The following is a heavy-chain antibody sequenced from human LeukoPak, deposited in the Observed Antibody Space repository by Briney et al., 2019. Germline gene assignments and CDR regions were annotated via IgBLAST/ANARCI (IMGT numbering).Heavy chain of an antibody. CDR3: AREYQQLAFDY. CDR1: GFTFSSYG. D-gene: IGHD6-13*01. CDR2: ISYDGSNK. Sequence: GGSLRLSCAASGFTFSSYGMHWVRQAPGKGLEWVAVISYDGSNKYYADSVKGRFTISRDNSKNTLYLQMNSLRAEDTAVYYCAREYQQLAFDYWGQGTLVTVSS. J-gene: IGHJ4*02. V-gene: IGHV3-30*19.